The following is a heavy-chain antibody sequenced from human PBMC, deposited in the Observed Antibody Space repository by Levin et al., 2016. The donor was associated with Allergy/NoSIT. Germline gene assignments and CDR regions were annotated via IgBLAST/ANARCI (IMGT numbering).Heavy chain of an antibody. CDR2: ISSNGRFT. CDR3: ARGEGYFDL. J-gene: IGHJ2*01. CDR1: GFTFSDYY. Sequence: GGSLRLSCEISGFTFSDYYMSWVRQAPGKGLEWVAYISSNGRFTTYGDFVRGRFTVSRDNAENSMFLQMDSLTADDTALYYCARGEGYFDLWGRGTLVTVSS. V-gene: IGHV3-11*05. D-gene: IGHD1-26*01.